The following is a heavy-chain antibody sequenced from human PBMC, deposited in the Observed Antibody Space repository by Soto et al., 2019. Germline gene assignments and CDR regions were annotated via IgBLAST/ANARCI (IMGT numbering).Heavy chain of an antibody. Sequence: SGGSLRLSCAASGFTFSSYGMHWVRQAPGQGLEWVALISHDGNNKQYGDSVTGRFTISRDNSKNTLSLQMDTLRAEDTAVYYCAREDESSGYAGTFHHWGQGTQVTVSS. V-gene: IGHV3-30*03. CDR1: GFTFSSYG. CDR2: ISHDGNNK. D-gene: IGHD3-22*01. J-gene: IGHJ1*01. CDR3: AREDESSGYAGTFHH.